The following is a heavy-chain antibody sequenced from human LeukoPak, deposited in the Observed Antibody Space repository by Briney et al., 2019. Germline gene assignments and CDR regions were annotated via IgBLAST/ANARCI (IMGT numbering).Heavy chain of an antibody. CDR2: IRYDGSNK. V-gene: IGHV3-30*02. J-gene: IGHJ2*01. Sequence: QSGGSLRLSCAASGFTFSSYGMHWVRQAPGKGLEWVAFIRYDGSNKYYADSVKGRFTISRDNSKNTLYLQMNSLRAEDTAVYYCAKGQGGSYQSWYFDLWGRGTLVTVSS. D-gene: IGHD1-26*01. CDR3: AKGQGGSYQSWYFDL. CDR1: GFTFSSYG.